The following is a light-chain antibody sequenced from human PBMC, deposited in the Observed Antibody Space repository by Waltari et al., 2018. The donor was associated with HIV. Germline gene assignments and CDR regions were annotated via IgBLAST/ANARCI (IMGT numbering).Light chain of an antibody. CDR3: SSYTSSSTLV. Sequence: QSALTQPASVSGSPGPPITISCTGTSSDVGGYNYASWYQQHPGKAPKLMIYDVSNRPSGVSNRFSGSKSGNTASLTISGLQAEDEADYYCSSYTSSSTLVFGGGTKLTVL. CDR1: SSDVGGYNY. V-gene: IGLV2-14*03. J-gene: IGLJ2*01. CDR2: DVS.